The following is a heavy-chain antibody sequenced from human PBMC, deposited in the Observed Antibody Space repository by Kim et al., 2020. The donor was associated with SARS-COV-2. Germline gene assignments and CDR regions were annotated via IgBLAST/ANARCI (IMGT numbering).Heavy chain of an antibody. Sequence: ASVKVSCKASGYTFTSYDINWVRQATGQGLEWMGWMNPNSGNTGYAQKFQGRVTMTRNTSISTAYMELSSLRSEDTAVYYCARGSTGDTAMDRYYYYYGMDVWGQGTTVTVSS. J-gene: IGHJ6*02. CDR2: MNPNSGNT. D-gene: IGHD5-18*01. V-gene: IGHV1-8*01. CDR3: ARGSTGDTAMDRYYYYYGMDV. CDR1: GYTFTSYD.